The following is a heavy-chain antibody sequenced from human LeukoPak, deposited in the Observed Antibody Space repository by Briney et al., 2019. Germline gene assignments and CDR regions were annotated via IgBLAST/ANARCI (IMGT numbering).Heavy chain of an antibody. D-gene: IGHD3-22*01. CDR2: IYYSGNT. V-gene: IGHV4-39*01. CDR1: GGSIRSSSYY. Sequence: SETLSLTCTVSGGSIRSSSYYWGWIRQPPGKGLESIGSIYYSGNTYYNPSLKSRVTIPVDTAKNQFSLKVSSVTAADTAVYYCASGIDRSGYPLDYWGQGTLVTVSS. J-gene: IGHJ4*02. CDR3: ASGIDRSGYPLDY.